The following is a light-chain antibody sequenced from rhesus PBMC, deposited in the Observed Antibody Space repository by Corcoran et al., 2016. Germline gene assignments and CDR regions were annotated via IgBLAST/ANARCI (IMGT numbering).Light chain of an antibody. V-gene: IGKV1-22*01. Sequence: DIKMTQSPSSLSASVGDTVTITCRASQSISSWLDWYQQKPGKAPKLLIYHASSLPSGVPSRFSGSGSGTDFTLTISSLQPEEFATYYCLQYSSSPWTFGQGTKVEIK. CDR2: HAS. CDR1: QSISSW. CDR3: LQYSSSPWT. J-gene: IGKJ1*01.